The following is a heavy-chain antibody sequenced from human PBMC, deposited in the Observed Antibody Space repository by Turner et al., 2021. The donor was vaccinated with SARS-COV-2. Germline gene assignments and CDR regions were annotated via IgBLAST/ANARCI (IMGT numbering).Heavy chain of an antibody. Sequence: HLQLQESGPGMVKPLETMSLTCTTAGRPISSSSYYWGWIRHPPGKGLEWIGSINYSGSTYYNPSLKSRVTISVDTSKNQFSLKLSSVTAADTAVYYCAGEVVVLTTTHYGMDVWGQGTTVTVSS. CDR1: GRPISSSSYY. V-gene: IGHV4-39*01. J-gene: IGHJ6*02. CDR3: AGEVVVLTTTHYGMDV. CDR2: INYSGST. D-gene: IGHD1-26*01.